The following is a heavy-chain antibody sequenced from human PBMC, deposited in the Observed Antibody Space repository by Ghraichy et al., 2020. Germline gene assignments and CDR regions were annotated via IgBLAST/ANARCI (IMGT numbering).Heavy chain of an antibody. CDR3: ARAPTSTDFWSGYYFDY. J-gene: IGHJ4*02. D-gene: IGHD3-3*01. V-gene: IGHV4-30-4*01. CDR2: IYHSGST. CDR1: GGSISSGDYY. Sequence: SETLSLTCTVSGGSISSGDYYWSWIRQPPGKGLEWIGYIYHSGSTYYSPSLKSRLTISVDTSKNQFSLKLSSVTAADTAVYYCARAPTSTDFWSGYYFDYWGQGTLVTVSS.